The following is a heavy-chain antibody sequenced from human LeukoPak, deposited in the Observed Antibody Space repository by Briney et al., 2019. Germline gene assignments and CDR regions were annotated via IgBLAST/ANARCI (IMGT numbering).Heavy chain of an antibody. Sequence: GASVKVSCKASGGTFSSYAISWVRQAPGQGLEWMGGIVPIFGIANYAQKFQGRVTITTDESTSTAYMELSSLRSEDTAVYYCARVRYGNYAWFDPWGQGTLVTVSS. V-gene: IGHV1-69*05. CDR1: GGTFSSYA. D-gene: IGHD4-11*01. J-gene: IGHJ5*02. CDR2: IVPIFGIA. CDR3: ARVRYGNYAWFDP.